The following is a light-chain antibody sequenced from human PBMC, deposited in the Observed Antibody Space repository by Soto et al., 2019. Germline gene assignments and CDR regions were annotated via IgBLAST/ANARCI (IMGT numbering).Light chain of an antibody. Sequence: DIQMTQSPSILSASVGDRVTITCRASQSISSWLAWYQQKPGKAPKLLIYDASSLESGVPSRFSGIGSGTEFTLTITSLQPDDFETYYCQQYDSYAWTFGQGTKVGIK. CDR2: DAS. CDR1: QSISSW. CDR3: QQYDSYAWT. J-gene: IGKJ1*01. V-gene: IGKV1-5*01.